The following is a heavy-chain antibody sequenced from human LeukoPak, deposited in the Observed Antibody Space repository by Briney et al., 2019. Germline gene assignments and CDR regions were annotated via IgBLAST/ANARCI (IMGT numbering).Heavy chain of an antibody. Sequence: NPSETLSLTCAVYGGSFSGYYWSWIRQPPGKGLEWIGYIYHSGSTYYNPSLKSRVTISVDRSKNQFSLKLSSVTAADTAVYYCARSRYCSSTSCYLSGLPFDPWGQGTLVTVSS. CDR2: IYHSGST. D-gene: IGHD2-2*01. CDR3: ARSRYCSSTSCYLSGLPFDP. J-gene: IGHJ5*02. CDR1: GGSFSGYY. V-gene: IGHV4-34*01.